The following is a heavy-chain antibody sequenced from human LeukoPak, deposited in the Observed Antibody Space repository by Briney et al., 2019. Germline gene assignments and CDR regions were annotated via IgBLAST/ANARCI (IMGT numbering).Heavy chain of an antibody. V-gene: IGHV1-24*01. D-gene: IGHD6-19*01. CDR2: FDPEDGET. CDR1: GYTLTELS. Sequence: ASVKVSCKVSGYTLTELSMHWVRQAPGKGLEWMRGFDPEDGETIYAQKFQGRVTMTEDTSTDTAYMELSSLRSEDTAVYYCATGRLDSSGWHNWFDPWGQGTLVTVSS. J-gene: IGHJ5*02. CDR3: ATGRLDSSGWHNWFDP.